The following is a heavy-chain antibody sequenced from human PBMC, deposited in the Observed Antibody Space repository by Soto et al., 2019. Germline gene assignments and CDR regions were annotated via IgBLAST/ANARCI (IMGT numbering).Heavy chain of an antibody. CDR1: GFTVSSNY. D-gene: IGHD2-15*01. CDR2: IYSDGST. V-gene: IGHV3-66*01. J-gene: IGHJ6*03. Sequence: PGGSLRLSCAASGFTVSSNYMSWVRQAPGKGLKWVSVIYSDGSTYYADSVKGRFTISRDNSKNTLYLQMNSLRAEDTAVYYCARVIVVVVAASPPYFYYYYMDVWGKGTTVTVSS. CDR3: ARVIVVVVAASPPYFYYYYMDV.